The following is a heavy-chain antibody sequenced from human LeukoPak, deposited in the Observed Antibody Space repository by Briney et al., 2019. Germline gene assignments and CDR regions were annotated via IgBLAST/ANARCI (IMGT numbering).Heavy chain of an antibody. CDR3: AKFTFTTLPLDV. Sequence: SETLSLSCSVSGGSISSSNWSWLRQPPGKPLEWIGYIHSSGGTNYNPSLQSLVTMSVDTSKTQFSLKLTSVTAADTAVYYCAKFTFTTLPLDVWGKGTTVTVSS. V-gene: IGHV4-4*09. J-gene: IGHJ6*04. CDR1: GGSISSSN. CDR2: IHSSGGT. D-gene: IGHD2/OR15-2a*01.